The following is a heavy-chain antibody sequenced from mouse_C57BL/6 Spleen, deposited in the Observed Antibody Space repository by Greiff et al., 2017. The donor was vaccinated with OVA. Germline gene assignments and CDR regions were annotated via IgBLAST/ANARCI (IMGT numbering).Heavy chain of an antibody. V-gene: IGHV1-18*01. CDR2: INPNNGGT. CDR1: GYTFTDYN. J-gene: IGHJ1*03. Sequence: EVQGVVSGPELVKPGASVKIPCKASGYTFTDYNMDWVKQSHGKSLEWIGDINPNNGGTISNQKFKGKATLTVDKSSSTAYMELRSLTSEDTAVYYCARRGYYGSTYWYFDVWGTGTTVTVSS. CDR3: ARRGYYGSTYWYFDV. D-gene: IGHD1-1*01.